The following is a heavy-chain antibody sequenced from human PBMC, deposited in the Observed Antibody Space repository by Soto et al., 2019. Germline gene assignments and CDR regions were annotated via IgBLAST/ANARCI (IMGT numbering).Heavy chain of an antibody. V-gene: IGHV4-34*01. CDR3: ARGRGGVQT. Sequence: QVQLQQWGAGLLKPSETLSLTCAVYGGSFSGYYWSWIRQPPGKGWEWIGEFNDSGGTNYTASLKGGFRISVDTSKNQFSLKRSFGPAADTAVYYGARGRGGVQTWGQGTLVTASS. D-gene: IGHD3-10*01. CDR2: FNDSGGT. CDR1: GGSFSGYY. J-gene: IGHJ1*01.